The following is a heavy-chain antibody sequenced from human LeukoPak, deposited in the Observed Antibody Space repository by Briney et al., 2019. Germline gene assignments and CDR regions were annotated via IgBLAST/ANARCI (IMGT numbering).Heavy chain of an antibody. CDR3: ARGGSADY. CDR2: VYYSGSS. J-gene: IGHJ4*02. Sequence: PSETLSLTCTVSGGSISSHYWSWIRQPPGKGLEWIGYVYYSGSSNYNPSLKSRVTISADTSKNQFSLKMSSVTAADTAVYYCARGGSADYWGQGTLVIVSS. D-gene: IGHD6-6*01. V-gene: IGHV4-59*11. CDR1: GGSISSHY.